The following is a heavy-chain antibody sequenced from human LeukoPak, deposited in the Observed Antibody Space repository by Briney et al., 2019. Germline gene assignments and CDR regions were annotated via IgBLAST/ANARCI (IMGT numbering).Heavy chain of an antibody. CDR3: AKDRDTYNYGSGSYGPGFDY. Sequence: PGGSLRLSCAASEFTFSSYAMSWVRQAPGKGLEWVSAISASGVSTYYADSVKGRFTISRDNSKNTLYLQMNSLRAEDTAVYYCAKDRDTYNYGSGSYGPGFDYWGQGTLVTVSS. D-gene: IGHD3-10*01. CDR1: EFTFSSYA. CDR2: ISASGVST. J-gene: IGHJ4*02. V-gene: IGHV3-23*01.